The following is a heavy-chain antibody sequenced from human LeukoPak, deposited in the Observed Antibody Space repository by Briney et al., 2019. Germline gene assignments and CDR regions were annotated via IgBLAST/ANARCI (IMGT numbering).Heavy chain of an antibody. J-gene: IGHJ4*02. CDR1: AGSISSSSHH. Sequence: SETLSLTCTVSAGSISSSSHHWSWIRQSPGKGLEWIGSIYYGRTTYYDPSLNSRVTISVVTSKNQFSLQLNSVTAADTAVYYCVRHDGRGGATMGALDSWGQGSLVTVSS. CDR3: VRHDGRGGATMGALDS. CDR2: IYYGRTT. V-gene: IGHV4-39*01. D-gene: IGHD5-12*01.